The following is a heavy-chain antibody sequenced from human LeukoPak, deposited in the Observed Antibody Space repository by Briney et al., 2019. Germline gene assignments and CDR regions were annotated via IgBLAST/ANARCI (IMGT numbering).Heavy chain of an antibody. D-gene: IGHD6-13*01. J-gene: IGHJ5*02. CDR3: ASGYSSSWWDWFDP. CDR1: GFTFSSYS. CDR2: ISSSSSYI. Sequence: GGSLRLSCAASGFTFSSYSMNWVRQAPGKGLEWVSSISSSSSYIYYADSVKGRFTISRDNAKNSLYLQMNSLRAEDTAVYYCASGYSSSWWDWFDPWGQGTLVTVSS. V-gene: IGHV3-21*01.